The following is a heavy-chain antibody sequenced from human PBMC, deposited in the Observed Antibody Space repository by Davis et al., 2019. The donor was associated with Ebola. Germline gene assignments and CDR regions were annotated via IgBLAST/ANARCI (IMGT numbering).Heavy chain of an antibody. Sequence: SETLSLTCAVYGGSFSGYYWSWIRQPPGKGLEWIGEINHSGSTNYKPSLKSRVTISVDTSKNQFSLQLSSVTAADTAVYYCARGHIYGDYGPSGYGMDVWGQGTTVTVSS. D-gene: IGHD4-17*01. V-gene: IGHV4-34*01. J-gene: IGHJ6*02. CDR2: INHSGST. CDR1: GGSFSGYY. CDR3: ARGHIYGDYGPSGYGMDV.